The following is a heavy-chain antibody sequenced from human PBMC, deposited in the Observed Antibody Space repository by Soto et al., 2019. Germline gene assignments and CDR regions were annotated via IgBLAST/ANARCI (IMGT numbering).Heavy chain of an antibody. Sequence: QVQLQESGPGLVKPSQTLSLTCTVSGDSLSSADYCWSWIRQAPGKGLEWIGSICYSGSTYHNPSLKSRTSMSVDTSKKQFSLELTSVTAADTAVYYCAREESGLFDCWGRGRLVTVSS. V-gene: IGHV4-30-4*01. CDR3: AREESGLFDC. CDR1: GDSLSSADYC. CDR2: ICYSGST. J-gene: IGHJ4*02. D-gene: IGHD5-12*01.